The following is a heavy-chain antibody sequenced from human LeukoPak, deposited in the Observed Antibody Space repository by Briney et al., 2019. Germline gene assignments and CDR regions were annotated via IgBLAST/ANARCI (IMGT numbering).Heavy chain of an antibody. Sequence: SVKVSCKASGGTFISYAISWVRQAPGQGLEWMGGIIPIFGTANYAQKFQGRVTITADESTSTAYMELSSLRSEDTAVYYCARERYYYDSSGYYSRPGHNWFDPWGQGTLVTVSS. D-gene: IGHD3-22*01. CDR1: GGTFISYA. CDR3: ARERYYYDSSGYYSRPGHNWFDP. CDR2: IIPIFGTA. V-gene: IGHV1-69*13. J-gene: IGHJ5*02.